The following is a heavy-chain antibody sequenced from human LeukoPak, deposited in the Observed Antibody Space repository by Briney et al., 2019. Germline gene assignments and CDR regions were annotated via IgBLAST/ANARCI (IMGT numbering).Heavy chain of an antibody. V-gene: IGHV4-34*01. CDR3: ARGDFGYDSSGYYIPYFDY. CDR2: INHSGST. D-gene: IGHD3-22*01. J-gene: IGHJ4*02. CDR1: GGSFSGYY. Sequence: SETLSLTCAVYGGSFSGYYWSWIRQPPGKGLEWIGEINHSGSTNYNPSLKSRVTISADTSKNQFSLKLSSVTAADTAVYYCARGDFGYDSSGYYIPYFDYWGQGTLVTVSS.